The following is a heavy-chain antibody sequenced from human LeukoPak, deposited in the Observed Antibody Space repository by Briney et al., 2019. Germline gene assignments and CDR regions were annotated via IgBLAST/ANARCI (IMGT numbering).Heavy chain of an antibody. CDR3: ASSRGSYLGNYYYYYMDV. Sequence: GGSLRLSCAASGFTVSSNYMSWVRQAPGKRLEWVSVIYSGGSTYYADSVKGRFTISRDNSKNTLYLQMNSLRAEDTAVYYCASSRGSYLGNYYYYYMDVWGKGTTVTISS. CDR1: GFTVSSNY. CDR2: IYSGGST. V-gene: IGHV3-66*01. D-gene: IGHD1-26*01. J-gene: IGHJ6*03.